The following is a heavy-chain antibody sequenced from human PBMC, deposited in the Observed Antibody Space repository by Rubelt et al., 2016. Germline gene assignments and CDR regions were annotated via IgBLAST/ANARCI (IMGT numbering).Heavy chain of an antibody. CDR2: IYPRDSQT. V-gene: IGHV5-51*01. CDR1: GYSFTSYW. D-gene: IGHD5-12*01. Sequence: EVQLVQSGAEVKKPGESLKISCKGSGYSFTSYWIGWVRQMPGRGLEWMGFIYPRDSQTVYSPSFQGHITISADKSASTAYLQWNSLKASDTAIYYCYEGVVDFWGQGTAVTVSS. CDR3: YEGVVDF. J-gene: IGHJ3*01.